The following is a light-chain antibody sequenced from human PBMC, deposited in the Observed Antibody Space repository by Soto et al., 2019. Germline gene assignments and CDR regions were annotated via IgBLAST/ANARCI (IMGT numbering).Light chain of an antibody. CDR3: QSYDTSLSASV. J-gene: IGLJ2*01. CDR2: DNT. CDR1: RSNIGAGYA. Sequence: QAAVTQPPSVSGAPGQRVTISCTGSRSNIGAGYAVHWYQQLPGTAPKLLIYDNTNRPSGVPDRFSASESGTSASLAITGLQSEDEADYYCQSYDTSLSASVFGGGTKLTVL. V-gene: IGLV1-40*01.